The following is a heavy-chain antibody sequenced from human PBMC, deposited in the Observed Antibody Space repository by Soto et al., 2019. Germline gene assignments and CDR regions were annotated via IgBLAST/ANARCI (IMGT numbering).Heavy chain of an antibody. CDR3: ARVRYDYWSGYYTFDY. Sequence: QVQLQQWGAGLLKPSETLSLTCAVYGGSFSGYYWSWIRQPPGKGLEWIGEINHSGSTNYNPSLKSLVTIAVDTSKNQFSLKLSSVTAADTAVYYFARVRYDYWSGYYTFDYWGQGTLVTVSS. J-gene: IGHJ4*02. D-gene: IGHD3-3*01. CDR1: GGSFSGYY. CDR2: INHSGST. V-gene: IGHV4-34*01.